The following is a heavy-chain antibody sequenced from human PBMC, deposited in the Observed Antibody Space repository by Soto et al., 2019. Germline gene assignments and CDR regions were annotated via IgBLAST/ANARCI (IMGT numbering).Heavy chain of an antibody. CDR1: GFALSSYG. D-gene: IGHD2-2*01. Sequence: QPGGSLRLSCAASGFALSSYGMHWVRQAPGKGLEWVAFISNNGGQKKFADSAKGRFSISSDTSKSTVFPQMDSLREDDTALYYCENSTDASNVGMDVWGQGTTVTVSS. CDR2: ISNNGGQK. J-gene: IGHJ6*02. CDR3: ENSTDASNVGMDV. V-gene: IGHV3-30*18.